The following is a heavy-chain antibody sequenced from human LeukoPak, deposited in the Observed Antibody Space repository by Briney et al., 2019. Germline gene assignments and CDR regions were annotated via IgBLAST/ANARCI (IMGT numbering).Heavy chain of an antibody. D-gene: IGHD2-2*03. CDR3: ARGFMLSIGCFDP. Sequence: GGSLRLSCAASGFTFSSYWMSWVRQAPGKGLEWVANIKQDGSEKYYVDSVEGRFTISRDNAKNSLYLQMNSLRAEDTAVYYCARGFMLSIGCFDPWGQGTLVTVSS. V-gene: IGHV3-7*01. CDR1: GFTFSSYW. J-gene: IGHJ5*02. CDR2: IKQDGSEK.